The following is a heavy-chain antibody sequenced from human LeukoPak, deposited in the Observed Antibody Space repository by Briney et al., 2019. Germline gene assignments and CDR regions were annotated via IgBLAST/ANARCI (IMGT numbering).Heavy chain of an antibody. Sequence: ASVTVSCTASGYTFTVYYMHWVRQAPGQGLEWVGWINPNSGGTNYAQKFQGRVTMTRDTSISTAYMELSRLRSDDTAVYYCANLGLSQDYWGQGTLVTVSS. CDR1: GYTFTVYY. V-gene: IGHV1-2*02. D-gene: IGHD3-16*02. J-gene: IGHJ4*02. CDR3: ANLGLSQDY. CDR2: INPNSGGT.